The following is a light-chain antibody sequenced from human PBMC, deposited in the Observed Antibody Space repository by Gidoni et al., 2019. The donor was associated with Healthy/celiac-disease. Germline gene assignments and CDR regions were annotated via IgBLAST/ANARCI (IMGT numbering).Light chain of an antibody. CDR2: AAS. Sequence: DIQMTHFPSSLSASVGKRVTITCRASQSISSYLNWYQQKPGKAPKLLIYAASSLQSGVPSRFSGSGSGTDFTLTISSLQPEDFATYYCQQSYSTPLTFGGGTKVEIK. CDR1: QSISSY. CDR3: QQSYSTPLT. J-gene: IGKJ4*01. V-gene: IGKV1-39*01.